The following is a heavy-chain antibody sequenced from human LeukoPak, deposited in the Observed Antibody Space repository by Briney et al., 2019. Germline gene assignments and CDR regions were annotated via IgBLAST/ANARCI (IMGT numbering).Heavy chain of an antibody. CDR1: GGSISSSSYY. J-gene: IGHJ3*02. V-gene: IGHV4-39*07. CDR3: ARDGVVVPAASDAFDI. D-gene: IGHD2-2*01. Sequence: SETLSLTCTVSGGSISSSSYYWGWIRQPPGKGLEWIGSIYYSGSTYYNPSLKSRVTISVDTSKNQFSLKLSSVTAADTAVYYCARDGVVVPAASDAFDIWGQGTMVTVSS. CDR2: IYYSGST.